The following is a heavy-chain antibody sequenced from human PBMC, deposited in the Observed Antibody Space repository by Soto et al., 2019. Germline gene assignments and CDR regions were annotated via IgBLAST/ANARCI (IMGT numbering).Heavy chain of an antibody. V-gene: IGHV4-61*01. CDR1: GGSVSSGSYY. CDR2: IYYSGST. D-gene: IGHD6-19*01. CDR3: ARTEQWPRFDY. J-gene: IGHJ4*02. Sequence: PSETLSLTCTVSGGSVSSGSYYWSWIRQPPGKGLEWIGYIYYSGSTNYNPSLKSRVTISVDTSKNQFSLKLSSVTAADTAVYYCARTEQWPRFDYWGQGTLVTVSS.